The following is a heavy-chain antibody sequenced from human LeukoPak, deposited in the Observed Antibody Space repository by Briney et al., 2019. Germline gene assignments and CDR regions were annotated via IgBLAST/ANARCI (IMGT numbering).Heavy chain of an antibody. CDR2: MNPNSGNT. V-gene: IGHV1-8*01. J-gene: IGHJ5*02. CDR1: GYTFTSYD. Sequence: ASVTVSCKSSGYTFTSYDINWVRQATGQGLEWMGWMNPNSGNTGYAQKFQGRVTMTRNTSISTAYMELSSLRSEDTAVYYCARLFDYVWGSYRPWGQGTLVTVSS. CDR3: ARLFDYVWGSYRP. D-gene: IGHD3-16*02.